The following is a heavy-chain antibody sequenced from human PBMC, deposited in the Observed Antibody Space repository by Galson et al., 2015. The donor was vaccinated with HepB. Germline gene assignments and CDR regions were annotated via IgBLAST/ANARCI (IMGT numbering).Heavy chain of an antibody. CDR2: INPSGEST. D-gene: IGHD6-13*01. Sequence: SVKVSCKASGYTFXXXYXHWXXXAPXQGLEWVGIINPSGESTNYAQKFQGRVTMTRDTSTSTVYMELSSLRSDDTAVYYCARGPVRGTAAAAXXXEYWGQGTLVTVSS. V-gene: IGHV1-46*01. CDR1: GYTFXXXY. CDR3: ARGPVRGTAAAAXXXEY. J-gene: IGHJ4*02.